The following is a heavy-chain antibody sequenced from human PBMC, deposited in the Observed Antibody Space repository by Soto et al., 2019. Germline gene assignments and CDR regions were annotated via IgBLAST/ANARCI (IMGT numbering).Heavy chain of an antibody. J-gene: IGHJ4*02. V-gene: IGHV1-69*04. D-gene: IGHD4-17*01. CDR2: IIPILGIA. CDR1: GGTFSSYT. Sequence: GASVKVSCKASGGTFSSYTISWVRQAPGQGLEWMGRIIPILGIANYAQKFQGRVTITADKSTSTAYMELSSLRSEDTAVYYCARDGNHYGGNRVFDYWGQGTLVTVSS. CDR3: ARDGNHYGGNRVFDY.